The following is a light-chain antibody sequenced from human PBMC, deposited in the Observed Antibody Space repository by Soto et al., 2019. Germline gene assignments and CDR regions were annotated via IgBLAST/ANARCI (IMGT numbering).Light chain of an antibody. CDR3: LQHNVFPRT. CDR1: QAIRND. J-gene: IGKJ1*01. V-gene: IGKV1-17*01. Sequence: DIQMTQSPSFLSASVGDRVTITCRASQAIRNDLAWYQQKPGRAPKRLIYGSSTLQSGVPSRFSGSGSGTEFTLTISSLQPEDFATYYCLQHNVFPRTFGQGTKVEIK. CDR2: GSS.